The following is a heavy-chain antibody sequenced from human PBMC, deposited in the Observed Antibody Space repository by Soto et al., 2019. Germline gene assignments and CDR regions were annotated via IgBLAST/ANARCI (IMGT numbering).Heavy chain of an antibody. CDR1: GFTFSSYS. Sequence: EVQVVESGGGLVKPGGSLRLSCAASGFTFSSYSMNWVRQAPGKGLEWVSSISSSNNYIYYADSMKGRFTISRDNAKNSLYLQMNGQRAEDTAVYYCARGGGSYSWDNFDYWGQGTLVTVSS. CDR3: ARGGGSYSWDNFDY. D-gene: IGHD1-26*01. V-gene: IGHV3-21*01. CDR2: ISSSNNYI. J-gene: IGHJ4*02.